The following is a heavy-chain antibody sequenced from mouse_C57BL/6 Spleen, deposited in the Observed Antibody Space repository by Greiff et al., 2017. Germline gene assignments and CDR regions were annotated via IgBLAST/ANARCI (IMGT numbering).Heavy chain of an antibody. Sequence: EVQLQQPGAELVRPGASVKLSCTASGFNFKDYYMHWVKQRPEQGLEWIGRIDPEDGDTEYAPKFQGKATMTADTSSNTAYLQLSSLASEDTAVYYCTSATTVGAPFAYWGQGTLVTVSA. J-gene: IGHJ3*01. D-gene: IGHD1-1*01. V-gene: IGHV14-1*01. CDR3: TSATTVGAPFAY. CDR2: IDPEDGDT. CDR1: GFNFKDYY.